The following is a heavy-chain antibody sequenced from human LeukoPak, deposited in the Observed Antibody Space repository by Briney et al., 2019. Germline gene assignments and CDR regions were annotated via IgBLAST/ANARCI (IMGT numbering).Heavy chain of an antibody. J-gene: IGHJ5*02. V-gene: IGHV4-4*07. D-gene: IGHD2-8*01. CDR2: IHTSGST. CDR1: GDSISNHY. CDR3: AREIVLMVYAFTNWFDP. Sequence: SETLSLTCTVSGDSISNHYWGWVRQPAGKGLEWIGRIHTSGSTNYNPSLKSRVTLSVDTAKNQFSLKLSSVTAADTAVYYCAREIVLMVYAFTNWFDPWGQGTLVTVSS.